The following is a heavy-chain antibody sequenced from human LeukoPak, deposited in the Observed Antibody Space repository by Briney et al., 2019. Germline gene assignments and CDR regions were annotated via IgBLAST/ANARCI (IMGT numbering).Heavy chain of an antibody. D-gene: IGHD2/OR15-2a*01. Sequence: SETLSLTCTVSGNSISSGDYHWSWIRQPAGKGLEWIGRIYTSGSTNYNPSLKSRVTISGDTSKNQFSLRLSSVTAADTAVYYCARDTYFNWFDPWGQGTLVTVS. J-gene: IGHJ5*02. CDR3: ARDTYFNWFDP. CDR2: IYTSGST. CDR1: GNSISSGDYH. V-gene: IGHV4-61*02.